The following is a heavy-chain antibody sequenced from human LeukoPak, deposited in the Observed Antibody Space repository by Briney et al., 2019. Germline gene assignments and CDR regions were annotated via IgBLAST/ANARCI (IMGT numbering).Heavy chain of an antibody. J-gene: IGHJ4*02. D-gene: IGHD4-23*01. CDR1: GFSFNNYA. CDR2: ISTTGGST. V-gene: IGHV3-23*01. Sequence: GGSLRLSCAASGFSFNNYAMSWVRQAPGKGLEGVSAISTTGGSTYYPDSVKGRFTISRDNSKNTLSLQMDRLRVEDTAVYYCAKDWTTVVTPKGYYFDSWGQGTLVTVSS. CDR3: AKDWTTVVTPKGYYFDS.